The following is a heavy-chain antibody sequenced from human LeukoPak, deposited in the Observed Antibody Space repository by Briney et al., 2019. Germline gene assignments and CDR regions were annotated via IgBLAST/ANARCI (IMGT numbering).Heavy chain of an antibody. Sequence: GESLKIPCKGSGYSFTSYWIGWVRQMPGKGLEWMGIIYPGDSDTRYSPSFQGQVTISADKSISTAYLQWSSLKASDTAMYYCARHTRGSKRYYYGSGSYENYYYYMDVWGKGTTVTVSS. J-gene: IGHJ6*03. CDR2: IYPGDSDT. D-gene: IGHD3-10*01. CDR1: GYSFTSYW. CDR3: ARHTRGSKRYYYGSGSYENYYYYMDV. V-gene: IGHV5-51*01.